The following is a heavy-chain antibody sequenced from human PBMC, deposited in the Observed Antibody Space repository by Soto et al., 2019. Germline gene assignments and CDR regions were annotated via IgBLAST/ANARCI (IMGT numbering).Heavy chain of an antibody. V-gene: IGHV1-69*02. Sequence: SVKVSCKASGGTFSIYTISWVRQAPGQGLEWMGRIIPILGIANYAQKFQGRVTITADKSTSTAYMELSSLRSEDTAVYYCARGSIAVAPGDYWGQGTLVTVSS. D-gene: IGHD6-19*01. CDR2: IIPILGIA. CDR3: ARGSIAVAPGDY. CDR1: GGTFSIYT. J-gene: IGHJ4*02.